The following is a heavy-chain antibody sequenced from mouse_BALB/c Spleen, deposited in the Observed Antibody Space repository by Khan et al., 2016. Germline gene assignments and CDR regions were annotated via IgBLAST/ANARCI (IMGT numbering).Heavy chain of an antibody. J-gene: IGHJ2*01. CDR3: ARENYRYYFDY. D-gene: IGHD2-14*01. CDR2: INSNGGST. Sequence: EVELVESGGGLVQPGGSLKLSCAASGFTFSTYGMSWVRQTPDKRLELVATINSNGGSTYYPDSVKGRFTISRDNAKTTLYLQMSSLKSEDTAMYYCARENYRYYFDYWGQGTTLTVSS. V-gene: IGHV5-6-3*01. CDR1: GFTFSTYG.